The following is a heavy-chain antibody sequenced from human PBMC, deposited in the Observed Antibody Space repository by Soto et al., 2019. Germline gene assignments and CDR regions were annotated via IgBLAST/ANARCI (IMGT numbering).Heavy chain of an antibody. CDR2: ISDDSSYI. D-gene: IGHD3-16*01. CDR3: STPYYFNH. Sequence: GGSLRLSCAASGFMFSAYTMNWVRQAPGKGLEWLSSISDDSSYINYADSLRGRFTVSRDNASNSLYLHIDSLRVEDTAVYYCSTPYYFNHWGPGTLVTVSS. V-gene: IGHV3-21*06. J-gene: IGHJ1*01. CDR1: GFMFSAYT.